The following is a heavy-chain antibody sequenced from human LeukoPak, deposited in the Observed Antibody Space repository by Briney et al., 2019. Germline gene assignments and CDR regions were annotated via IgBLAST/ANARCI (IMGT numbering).Heavy chain of an antibody. J-gene: IGHJ4*02. Sequence: SETLSLTCTVSGGSMSSYYWSWIRQPPGKGLEWIGYIYYSGSTNYNPSLKSRVTMSVDTSKNHFSLKLSSVTAADTAVYYCARRELSSGWAFNYWGQGTLVTVSS. CDR1: GGSMSSYY. D-gene: IGHD6-19*01. CDR2: IYYSGST. V-gene: IGHV4-59*12. CDR3: ARRELSSGWAFNY.